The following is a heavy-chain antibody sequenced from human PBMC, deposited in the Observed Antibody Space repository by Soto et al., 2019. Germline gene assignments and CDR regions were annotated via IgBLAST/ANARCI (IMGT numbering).Heavy chain of an antibody. D-gene: IGHD3-22*01. J-gene: IGHJ2*01. V-gene: IGHV4-31*03. CDR1: GGSISSGGYY. Sequence: QVQLQESGPGLVKPSQTLSLTCTVSGGSISSGGYYWSWIRQHPGKGLEWIGYIYYSGSTYYNPALKSRVTIAVDSYKNQFPLKLSSVTAADTAVYYCARVGTGDYDSSGYFIWYFDLCGRGTLVTVSS. CDR2: IYYSGST. CDR3: ARVGTGDYDSSGYFIWYFDL.